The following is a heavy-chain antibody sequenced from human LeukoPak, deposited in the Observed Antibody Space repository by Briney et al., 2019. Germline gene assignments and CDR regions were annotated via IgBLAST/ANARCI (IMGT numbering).Heavy chain of an antibody. V-gene: IGHV3-23*01. CDR1: GFTFSSYG. CDR2: ISAGGSNT. D-gene: IGHD3-3*01. J-gene: IGHJ6*03. CDR3: AKGGYYHGYYYYYMDV. Sequence: GGSLRLSCAASGFTFSSYGMSWGRQAPGKGLEWVSGISAGGSNTYYADSVMGRFTISRDNSKNTLYLQMNSLRAEDTAIYYFAKGGYYHGYYYYYMDVWGKGTTVTISS.